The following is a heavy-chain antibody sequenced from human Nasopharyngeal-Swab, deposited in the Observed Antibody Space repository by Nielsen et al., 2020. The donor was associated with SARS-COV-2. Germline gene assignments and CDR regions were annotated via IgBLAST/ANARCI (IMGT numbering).Heavy chain of an antibody. D-gene: IGHD3-22*01. V-gene: IGHV3-21*04. CDR2: IGRYGTDI. CDR3: ARYDDYYDSSGYAY. CDR1: GFTFRDYS. J-gene: IGHJ4*02. Sequence: GGSLRLSCAASGFTFRDYSMNWVRQAPGKGLEWVSSIGRYGTDIFHADSVKGRFTISRDNSKNTLYLQMNSLRAEDTAVYYCARYDDYYDSSGYAYWGQGTLVTVSS.